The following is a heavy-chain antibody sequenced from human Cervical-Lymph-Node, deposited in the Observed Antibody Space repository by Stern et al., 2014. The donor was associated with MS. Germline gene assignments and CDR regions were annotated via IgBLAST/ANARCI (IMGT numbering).Heavy chain of an antibody. CDR1: GFTFDDYA. CDR2: ITWNSVIV. CDR3: AKGSGGSGYYPVALDY. J-gene: IGHJ4*02. V-gene: IGHV3-9*01. D-gene: IGHD3-3*01. Sequence: EVQLVESWGGLVQPGRSLRLSCAASGFTFDDYAMHWVRQAPGKGLEWVSGITWNSVIVGYADSVKGRFTISRDNAKNSLYLQINSLRGDDTALYYCAKGSGGSGYYPVALDYWGQGTLVTVSS.